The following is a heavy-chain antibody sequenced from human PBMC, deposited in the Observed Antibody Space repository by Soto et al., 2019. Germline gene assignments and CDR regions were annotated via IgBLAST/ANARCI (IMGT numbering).Heavy chain of an antibody. CDR3: AGGCFGFLPAAIVFGTNNLFDP. CDR1: GGTFSSYA. CDR2: IIPIFGTA. J-gene: IGHJ5*02. Sequence: QVQLVQSGAEVKKPGSSVKVSCKASGGTFSSYAISWVRQAPGQGLEWMGGIIPIFGTANYAQQFQGRVTITANKSTSAAYMELSSLRSEDTAVYYCAGGCFGFLPAAIVFGTNNLFDPWGQGTLVTVSS. V-gene: IGHV1-69*06. D-gene: IGHD2-2*02.